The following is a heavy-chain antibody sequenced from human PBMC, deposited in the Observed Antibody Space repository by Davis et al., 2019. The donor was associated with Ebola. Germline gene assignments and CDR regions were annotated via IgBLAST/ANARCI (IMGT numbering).Heavy chain of an antibody. D-gene: IGHD4-23*01. CDR2: VNHSGGA. V-gene: IGHV4-34*01. CDR1: GGSFSGYY. CDR3: ARGNLPDYGGHSDS. J-gene: IGHJ5*01. Sequence: SETLSLTCAVYGGSFSGYYWSWIRQPPGKGLEWMGEVNHSGGANYNPSLKSRVTISADTSKNQFSLKLTSVTAADTAVYYCARGNLPDYGGHSDSWGQGSLVTVSS.